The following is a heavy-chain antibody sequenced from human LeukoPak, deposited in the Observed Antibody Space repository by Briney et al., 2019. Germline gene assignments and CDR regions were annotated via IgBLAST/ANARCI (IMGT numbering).Heavy chain of an antibody. CDR1: GFTFSSYA. J-gene: IGHJ4*02. CDR3: AKAGYYYDSRIDY. V-gene: IGHV3-23*01. Sequence: GWSLRLSCAASGFTFSSYAMSWVRQAPGKGLEWVSAISGSGGSTYYADSVKGRFTISRDNSKNTLYLQMNSLRAEDTAVYYCAKAGYYYDSRIDYWGQGTLVTVSS. CDR2: ISGSGGST. D-gene: IGHD3-22*01.